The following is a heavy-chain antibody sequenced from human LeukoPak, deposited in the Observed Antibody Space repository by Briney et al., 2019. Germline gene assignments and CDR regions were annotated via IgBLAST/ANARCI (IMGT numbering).Heavy chain of an antibody. CDR2: INSDGSST. V-gene: IGHV3-74*01. J-gene: IGHJ4*02. CDR3: ASPRSGWSRFDY. D-gene: IGHD6-19*01. CDR1: GFTFSSYW. Sequence: QPGGSLRLSCAASGFTFSSYWMHWVRQAPGKGLVWVSRINSDGSSTSYADSVKGRFTISRDNAKNTLYLKMNSLRAEDTAVYYCASPRSGWSRFDYWGQGTLVTVSS.